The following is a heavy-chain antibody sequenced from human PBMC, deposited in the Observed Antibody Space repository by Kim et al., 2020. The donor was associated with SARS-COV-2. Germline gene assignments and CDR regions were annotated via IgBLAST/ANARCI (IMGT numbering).Heavy chain of an antibody. Sequence: GESLKISCKGSGYSFTSYWISWVRQTPGKGLEWMGRIDPSDSYTNYSPSFQGHVTISADKSISTAYLQWSSLKASDTAMYYCARQGASGLEAPRCWGQGTLVTVSS. CDR3: ARQGASGLEAPRC. CDR1: GYSFTSYW. CDR2: IDPSDSYT. D-gene: IGHD6-19*01. V-gene: IGHV5-10-1*01. J-gene: IGHJ4*02.